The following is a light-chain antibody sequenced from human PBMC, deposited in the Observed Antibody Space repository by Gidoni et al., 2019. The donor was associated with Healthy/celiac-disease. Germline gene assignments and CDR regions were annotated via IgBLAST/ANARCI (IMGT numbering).Light chain of an antibody. V-gene: IGLV2-14*03. CDR2: DVS. CDR1: SSDVGGYNY. J-gene: IGLJ3*02. Sequence: QSALTQPASVSGSPGQSITISCTGTSSDVGGYNYVSWYQHHPGKAPKLMIYDVSNRPSGVSNRFSGSKSGNTASLTISGLQAEDEADYYCSSYTSSSPNWVFGGGTKLTVL. CDR3: SSYTSSSPNWV.